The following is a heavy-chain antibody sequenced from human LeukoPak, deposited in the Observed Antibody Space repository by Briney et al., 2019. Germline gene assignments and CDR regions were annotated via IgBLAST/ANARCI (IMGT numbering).Heavy chain of an antibody. CDR2: IHTSGGT. Sequence: SETLSLTCTVSGGSISSYYWSWIRQPAGKGLEWIGRIHTSGGTHYNPSLRSRVTVSGDTSKNQFSLKLSSVTAADTAVYYCARHLSHGYSDAFNIWGQGTMVTVSS. CDR3: ARHLSHGYSDAFNI. D-gene: IGHD5-18*01. CDR1: GGSISSYY. J-gene: IGHJ3*02. V-gene: IGHV4-4*07.